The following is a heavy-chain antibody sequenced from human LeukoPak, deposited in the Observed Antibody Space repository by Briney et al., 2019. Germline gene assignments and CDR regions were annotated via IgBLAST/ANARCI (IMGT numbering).Heavy chain of an antibody. V-gene: IGHV1-46*01. CDR1: GYTFTSYY. D-gene: IGHD5-24*01. CDR2: SNPSGGST. CDR3: ARDLRRDVYNRDWYFDL. J-gene: IGHJ2*01. Sequence: GSVKGCWKASGYTFTSYYIPWVGQAPGQGLEWKGMSNPSGGSTTYAQKCQGRVTLTRDTSTRTVSLEVSSLRSEDTAVYFCARDLRRDVYNRDWYFDLWGRGTLVTVSS.